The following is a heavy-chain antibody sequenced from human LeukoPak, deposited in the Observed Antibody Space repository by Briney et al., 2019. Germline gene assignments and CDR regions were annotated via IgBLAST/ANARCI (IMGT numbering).Heavy chain of an antibody. V-gene: IGHV3-73*01. J-gene: IGHJ5*02. Sequence: PGGSLRLSCAASGFTFSSYSMNWVRQASGKGLEWVGRIRSKANSYATAYAASVKGRFTISRDDSKNTAYLQMNSLKTEDTAVYYCTRRYCSSTSCSFDPWGQGTLVTVSS. CDR2: IRSKANSYAT. D-gene: IGHD2-2*01. CDR3: TRRYCSSTSCSFDP. CDR1: GFTFSSYS.